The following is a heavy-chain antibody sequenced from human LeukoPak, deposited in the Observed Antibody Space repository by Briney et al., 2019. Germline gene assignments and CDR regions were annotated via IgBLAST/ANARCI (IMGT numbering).Heavy chain of an antibody. CDR3: ARGLEMTTVTILTPWYFDL. V-gene: IGHV1-8*01. CDR1: GYTFTNYD. CDR2: MSASSGNT. D-gene: IGHD4-17*01. J-gene: IGHJ2*01. Sequence: ASVKVSCKASGYTFTNYDINWVRQATGQGLEWLGWMSASSGNTGYAQKFQGRVSMTRATSISTAYLELSSLTFEDTAVYYCARGLEMTTVTILTPWYFDLWGRGTLVTVSS.